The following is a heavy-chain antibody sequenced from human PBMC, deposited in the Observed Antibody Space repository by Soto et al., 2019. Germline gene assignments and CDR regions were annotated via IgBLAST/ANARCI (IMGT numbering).Heavy chain of an antibody. Sequence: GGSLRLSCAASGFTFSSYGMHWVRQAPGKGLEWVAVISYDGSNKYYADSVKGRFTISRDNSKNTLYLQMNSLRAEDTAVYYCAKDRGIVGATFDYWGQGTLVTVSS. CDR3: AKDRGIVGATFDY. CDR1: GFTFSSYG. CDR2: ISYDGSNK. D-gene: IGHD1-26*01. J-gene: IGHJ4*02. V-gene: IGHV3-30*18.